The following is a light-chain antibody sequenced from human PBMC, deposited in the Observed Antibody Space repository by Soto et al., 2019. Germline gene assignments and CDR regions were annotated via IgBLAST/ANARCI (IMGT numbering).Light chain of an antibody. CDR2: AAS. CDR3: QQYYASSWT. V-gene: IGKV3-20*01. J-gene: IGKJ1*01. Sequence: EIVLTQSPCTLSLSPGERATLSCRASQSISSTYLAWYRQKPGQAPRLLIDAASSRATGIPDRFSGSGSGTDFTLTISRLEPEDFAVYYCQQYYASSWTFGQGTRVEIK. CDR1: QSISSTY.